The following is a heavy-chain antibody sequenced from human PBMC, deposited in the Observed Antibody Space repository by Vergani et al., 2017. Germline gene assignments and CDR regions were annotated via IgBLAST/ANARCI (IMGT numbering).Heavy chain of an antibody. CDR3: ARPHGDILPPGPRRLDY. CDR1: GYTFTNYY. Sequence: QGQLAQSGAEVKKPGSSVRVSCKTSGYTFTNYYIHWVRQAPGQGLEWMGIINPSGGSTTYAQQFQGRLTMNRDTSTSTVYMDLSNLRSEDTAVYYCARPHGDILPPGPRRLDYWGQGTLVTVSS. V-gene: IGHV1-46*03. CDR2: INPSGGST. J-gene: IGHJ4*02.